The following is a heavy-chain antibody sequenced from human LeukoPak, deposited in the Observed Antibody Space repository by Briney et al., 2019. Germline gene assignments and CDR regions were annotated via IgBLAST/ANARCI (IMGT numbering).Heavy chain of an antibody. CDR1: GGSISSYY. CDR3: AGNKGGYYYGSYGMDV. D-gene: IGHD3-10*01. Sequence: SETLSLTCTVSGGSISSYYWSWIRQPAGKGLEWIGRIYTSGSTNYNPSLKSRVTMSVDTSKNQFSLKLCSVTAADTAVYYCAGNKGGYYYGSYGMDVWGQGTTVTVSS. V-gene: IGHV4-4*07. J-gene: IGHJ6*02. CDR2: IYTSGST.